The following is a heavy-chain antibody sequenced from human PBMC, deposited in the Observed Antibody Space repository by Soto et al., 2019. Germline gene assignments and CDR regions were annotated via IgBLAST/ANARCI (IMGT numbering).Heavy chain of an antibody. Sequence: GESLKISCKGSGYSFTSYWISWVRQMPGKGLEWMGRIDPSDSYTNYSPSFQGHVTISADKSISTAYLQWSSLKASDTAMYYCARGAGRSYPLRLPQNYYGMDVWGQGTTVTVSS. CDR2: IDPSDSYT. V-gene: IGHV5-10-1*01. CDR1: GYSFTSYW. CDR3: ARGAGRSYPLRLPQNYYGMDV. D-gene: IGHD6-19*01. J-gene: IGHJ6*02.